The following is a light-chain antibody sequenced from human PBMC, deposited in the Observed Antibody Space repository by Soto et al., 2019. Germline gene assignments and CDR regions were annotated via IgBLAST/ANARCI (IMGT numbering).Light chain of an antibody. CDR3: ASYAGNDIVL. Sequence: QSALTQPPSASGSPGQSVTISCTGTSSDVGSYGYVSWYQQHSGKAPKLMLYEVYKRPSGVPDRFSGSRSGNTASLTVSGLQSEDEANYYRASYAGNDIVLFGGGTKLTVL. V-gene: IGLV2-8*01. CDR1: SSDVGSYGY. J-gene: IGLJ2*01. CDR2: EVY.